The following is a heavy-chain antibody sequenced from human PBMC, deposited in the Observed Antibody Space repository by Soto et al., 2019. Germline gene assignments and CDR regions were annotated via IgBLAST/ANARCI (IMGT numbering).Heavy chain of an antibody. V-gene: IGHV3-15*01. CDR3: VESCNDF. J-gene: IGHJ4*01. CDR2: IKSKGDGGAR. CDR1: GFMFTSAW. Sequence: EVQMVQSGGDLVKPGRSLRLSCVTSGFMFTSAWMNWVRQAPGKGLEWVARIKSKGDGGARDYAAPVKGRFSISRDDSKTTVYLQMDSLRAEDTAVYYCVESCNDFWGKGTLLSVSS.